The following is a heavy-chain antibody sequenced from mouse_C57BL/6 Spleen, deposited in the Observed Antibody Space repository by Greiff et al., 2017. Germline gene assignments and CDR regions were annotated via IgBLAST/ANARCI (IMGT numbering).Heavy chain of an antibody. J-gene: IGHJ2*01. CDR2: IDPSDSYT. V-gene: IGHV1-69*01. D-gene: IGHD4-1*01. CDR3: ARSGFDY. Sequence: VQLQQSGAELVMPGASVKLSCKASGYTFTSYWMHWVKQRPGQGLEWIGEIDPSDSYTNYNQKFKGKSTLTVDKSSSTAYMQLSSLTSGDSAVYYCARSGFDYWGQGTTLTVSS. CDR1: GYTFTSYW.